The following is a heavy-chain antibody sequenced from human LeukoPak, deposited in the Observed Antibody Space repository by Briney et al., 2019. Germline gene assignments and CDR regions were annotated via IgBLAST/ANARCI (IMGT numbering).Heavy chain of an antibody. J-gene: IGHJ4*02. CDR3: AKDKTTLVRGVMTH. D-gene: IGHD3-10*01. CDR1: GFNFNDYA. V-gene: IGHV3-9*01. Sequence: GGSLRLSCIASGFNFNDYAMHWVRELPGKGLEWVSGIAWNSGSTGFVDSLRGRFTISRDNAKNSLYLEITSLRSEDTAVYYCAKDKTTLVRGVMTHWGQGTLVTVSS. CDR2: IAWNSGST.